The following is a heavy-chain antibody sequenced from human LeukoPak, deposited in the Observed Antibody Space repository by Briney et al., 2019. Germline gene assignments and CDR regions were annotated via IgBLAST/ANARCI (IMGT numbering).Heavy chain of an antibody. D-gene: IGHD3-10*01. CDR3: ARPRTLWFGEIDY. CDR1: GGSIRSSPYY. CDR2: IHHSGSS. Sequence: SETLSLTCTVSGGSIRSSPYYWGWLRQPPGKGLEWIGSIHHSGSSYYKPSLKSRVSISVDTSKNKFSLRLSSVTAADTALYFCARPRTLWFGEIDYWGQGTLLIVSS. V-gene: IGHV4-39*01. J-gene: IGHJ4*02.